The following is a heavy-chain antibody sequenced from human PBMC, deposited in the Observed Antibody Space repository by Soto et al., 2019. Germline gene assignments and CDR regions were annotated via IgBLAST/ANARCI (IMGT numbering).Heavy chain of an antibody. Sequence: GASVKVSCKASGYTFSSYYMNWVRQAPGQGLEWLGKINPSGGYTTYAQRYLGRDTITSDTSTSTVHKELGSLTSEDTAVYYCARGGGIVVVTAPYDHWG. CDR3: ARGGGIVVVTAPYDH. CDR1: GYTFSSYY. CDR2: INPSGGYT. D-gene: IGHD2-21*02. V-gene: IGHV1-46*03. J-gene: IGHJ4*01.